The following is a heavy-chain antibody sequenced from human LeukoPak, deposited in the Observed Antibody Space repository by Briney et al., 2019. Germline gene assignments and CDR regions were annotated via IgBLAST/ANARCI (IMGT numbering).Heavy chain of an antibody. Sequence: ASVKVSCKASGGTFSSYAISWVRQAPGQGLEWMGRIIPILGIANYAQKFQGGVTITADKSTSTAYMELSSLRSEDTAVYYCARDSYQWLGHGPLGYWGQGTLVTVSS. CDR3: ARDSYQWLGHGPLGY. J-gene: IGHJ4*02. CDR2: IIPILGIA. CDR1: GGTFSSYA. D-gene: IGHD6-19*01. V-gene: IGHV1-69*04.